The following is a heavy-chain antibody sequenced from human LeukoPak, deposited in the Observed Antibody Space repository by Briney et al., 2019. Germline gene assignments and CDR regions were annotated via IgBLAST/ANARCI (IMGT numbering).Heavy chain of an antibody. D-gene: IGHD3-9*01. CDR2: ISAYNGNT. CDR3: ARVRLGDYDILTGYSPDDFDY. V-gene: IGHV1-18*01. CDR1: GYTFTSYG. J-gene: IGHJ4*02. Sequence: GASVKVSCKASGYTFTSYGISWVRQAPGQGLEWMGRISAYNGNTNYAQKLQGRVTMTTDTSTSTAYMELRSLRSDDTAVYYCARVRLGDYDILTGYSPDDFDYWGQGTLVTVSS.